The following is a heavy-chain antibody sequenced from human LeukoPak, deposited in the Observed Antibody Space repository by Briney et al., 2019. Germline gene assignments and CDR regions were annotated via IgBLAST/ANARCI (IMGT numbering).Heavy chain of an antibody. V-gene: IGHV3-30*02. J-gene: IGHJ4*02. D-gene: IGHD2-21*01. Sequence: PGGSLRLSCAASGITFNSYGMHRVRQAPDKGLEWVAFIRYDGSNEYYADSVKGRFTISRDNSKNTLYLQMNSLRGEDTAVYYCCGDFDYWGQGTLVTVSS. CDR3: CGDFDY. CDR1: GITFNSYG. CDR2: IRYDGSNE.